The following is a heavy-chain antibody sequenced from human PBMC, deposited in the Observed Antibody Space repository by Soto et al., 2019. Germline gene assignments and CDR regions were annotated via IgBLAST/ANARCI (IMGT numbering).Heavy chain of an antibody. D-gene: IGHD3-10*02. V-gene: IGHV4-4*02. CDR1: NGSVTNSNW. CDR2: IHHSGST. CDR3: ASVLSVTLVREGSVDSYYMAV. Sequence: VQLQESGPGLVKPSGTLSLTCGVSNGSVTNSNWWSWVRQAPGKGLEWIGEIHHSGSTNFNPSLKSRVIISTDRTKPYFSLTLSSVTAADTAVYFCASVLSVTLVREGSVDSYYMAVWGRGTTVTV. J-gene: IGHJ6*03.